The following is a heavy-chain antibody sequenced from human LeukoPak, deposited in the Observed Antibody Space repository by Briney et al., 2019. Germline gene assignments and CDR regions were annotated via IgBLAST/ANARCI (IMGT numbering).Heavy chain of an antibody. V-gene: IGHV1-8*01. CDR1: GYTFTSYD. D-gene: IGHD4-23*01. CDR3: ARGETDDYGGNNWFDP. CDR2: MNPDSGNT. Sequence: ASVKVSCKASGYTFTSYDINWVRQATGQGLEWMGWMNPDSGNTGYAQKFQGRVTMTRNTPISTAYMELSSLRSEDTAVYYCARGETDDYGGNNWFDPWGQGTLVTVSS. J-gene: IGHJ5*02.